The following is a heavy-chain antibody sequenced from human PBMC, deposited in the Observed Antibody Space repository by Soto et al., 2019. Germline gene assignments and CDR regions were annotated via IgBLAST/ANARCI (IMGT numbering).Heavy chain of an antibody. CDR1: GGSISSYY. CDR2: IYYSGST. CDR3: ARRSLQYAYYYYYYMDV. V-gene: IGHV4-59*08. D-gene: IGHD4-4*01. J-gene: IGHJ6*03. Sequence: SETLSLTCTVSGGSISSYYWSWIRQPPGKGLEWIGYIYYSGSTNYNPSLKSRVTISVDTSKNQFSLKLSSVTAADTAVYYCARRSLQYAYYYYYYMDVWGKGTTVTVSS.